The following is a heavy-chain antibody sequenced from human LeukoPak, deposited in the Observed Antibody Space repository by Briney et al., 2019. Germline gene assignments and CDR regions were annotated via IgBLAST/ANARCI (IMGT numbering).Heavy chain of an antibody. CDR2: INHSGST. Sequence: SETLSLTCAVYGGSFSGYYWSWIRQPPGKGLEWIGEINHSGSTNYNPSLKSRVTISVDTSKNQFSLKLSSATAADTAVYYCARRIGSGIADYWGQGTLVTVSS. CDR1: GGSFSGYY. D-gene: IGHD2-15*01. V-gene: IGHV4-34*01. J-gene: IGHJ4*02. CDR3: ARRIGSGIADY.